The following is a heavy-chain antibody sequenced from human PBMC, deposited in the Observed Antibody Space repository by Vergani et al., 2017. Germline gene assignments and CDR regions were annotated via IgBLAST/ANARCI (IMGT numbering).Heavy chain of an antibody. CDR2: IYYSGSP. CDR1: GGSISSSSYY. J-gene: IGHJ5*02. V-gene: IGHV4-39*07. CDR3: ASETGGRFDP. D-gene: IGHD2-15*01. Sequence: QLQLQESGPGLVKPSKTLSLTCTVSGGSISSSSYYWGWIRQPPGKGLEWIGSIYYSGSPYYNPSLKSRVTISVDTSKNQFSLKLSSVTAADTSVYYWASETGGRFDPWGQGTLVTVSS.